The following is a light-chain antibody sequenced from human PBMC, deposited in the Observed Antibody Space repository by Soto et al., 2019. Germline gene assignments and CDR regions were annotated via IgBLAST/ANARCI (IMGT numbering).Light chain of an antibody. Sequence: DIQMTQSPSSLSASVGDRVTITCQASHDISNYLNWYQQKPGKAPKLLIYDESNLETGVPSRFSGSGSGTDFTFTISSLQTEEIATYYCQQYDNLPLTFGGGTKVEIK. CDR1: HDISNY. CDR2: DES. CDR3: QQYDNLPLT. J-gene: IGKJ4*01. V-gene: IGKV1-33*01.